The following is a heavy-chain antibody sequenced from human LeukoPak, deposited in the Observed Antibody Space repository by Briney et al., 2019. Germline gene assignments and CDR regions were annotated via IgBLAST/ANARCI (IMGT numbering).Heavy chain of an antibody. CDR2: INSDGSST. D-gene: IGHD3-10*01. CDR3: ARGGLGAGSYYRGWFDP. CDR1: GFTFSSYW. J-gene: IGHJ5*02. Sequence: GGSLRLSCAASGFTFSSYWMHWVRQAPGKGLVWVSRINSDGSSTSYADSVKGRFTISRDNAKNTLYLQTNSLRAEDTAVYYCARGGLGAGSYYRGWFDPWGQGTLVTVSS. V-gene: IGHV3-74*01.